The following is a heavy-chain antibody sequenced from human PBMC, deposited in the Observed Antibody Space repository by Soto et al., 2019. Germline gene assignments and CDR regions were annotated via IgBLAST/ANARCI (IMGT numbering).Heavy chain of an antibody. Sequence: SETLSLTCTVSGGSISSGGYYWSWIRQHPGKGLEWIGYIYYSGSTYYNPSLKSRVTISVDTSKNQFSLKLSSVTAADTAVYYCARDDPYGSDTPGWFGPWGQGTLVTVSS. D-gene: IGHD3-10*01. CDR2: IYYSGST. V-gene: IGHV4-31*03. CDR1: GGSISSGGYY. J-gene: IGHJ5*02. CDR3: ARDDPYGSDTPGWFGP.